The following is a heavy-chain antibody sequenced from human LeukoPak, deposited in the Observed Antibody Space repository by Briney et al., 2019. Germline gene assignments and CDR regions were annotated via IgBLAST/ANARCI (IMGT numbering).Heavy chain of an antibody. CDR2: IKQDGSEK. J-gene: IGHJ4*02. CDR1: GFTFSSYW. CDR3: VKQGPYSSSWYFDY. D-gene: IGHD6-13*01. Sequence: PGGSLRLSCAASGFTFSSYWMSWVRQAPGKGLEWVANIKQDGSEKYYVDSVKGRFTISRDNAKNSLYLQMNSLRAEDTAAYYCVKQGPYSSSWYFDYWGQGTLVTVSS. V-gene: IGHV3-7*01.